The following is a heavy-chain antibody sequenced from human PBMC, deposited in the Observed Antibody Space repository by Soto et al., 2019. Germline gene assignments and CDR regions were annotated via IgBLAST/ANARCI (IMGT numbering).Heavy chain of an antibody. CDR3: VRHLGDYGDNPGDY. V-gene: IGHV5-51*01. Sequence: EVQLVQSGAEVKKPGESLKISCQGSGYTFINYWIGWVRQVPGKGLQWMGVIFPGDSDTRYSPSFEGHVTISADKSINTAYLQWSSLRASDTAMYYCVRHLGDYGDNPGDYWGQGTLVTVSS. J-gene: IGHJ4*02. D-gene: IGHD4-17*01. CDR2: IFPGDSDT. CDR1: GYTFINYW.